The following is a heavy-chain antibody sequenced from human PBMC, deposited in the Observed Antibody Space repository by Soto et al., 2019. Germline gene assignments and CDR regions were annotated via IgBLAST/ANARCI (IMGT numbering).Heavy chain of an antibody. CDR3: ARENHPSAAIPVRKLKTTWWFDX. CDR1: GGSFSVYS. CDR2: INHSGMT. V-gene: IGHV4-34*01. J-gene: IGHJ5*02. Sequence: PSDILSLTCAVYGGSFSVYSWSWIRQPPGKGLEWIWYINHSGMTHYNPSLESRVSMSVDSSKNQFSLKLNSVTAADTAVYYCARENHPSAAIPVRKLKTTWWFDXWGQGTLVTVSX. D-gene: IGHD4-17*01.